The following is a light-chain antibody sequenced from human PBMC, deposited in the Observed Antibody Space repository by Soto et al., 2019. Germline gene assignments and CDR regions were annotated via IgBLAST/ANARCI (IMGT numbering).Light chain of an antibody. Sequence: DIRMTQSPSSLSASVGDRVTITCRASQGIGNDLGWYQQKPGKAPHRLIYAASTLQSGVPSRFSGSGSGTEFTLTISSLQPEDFATYYCLQHNSYPLTFGQGTKVEIK. J-gene: IGKJ1*01. CDR3: LQHNSYPLT. CDR2: AAS. V-gene: IGKV1-17*01. CDR1: QGIGND.